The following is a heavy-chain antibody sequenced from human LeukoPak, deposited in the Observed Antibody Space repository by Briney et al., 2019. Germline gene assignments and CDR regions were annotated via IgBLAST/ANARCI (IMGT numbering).Heavy chain of an antibody. D-gene: IGHD3-22*01. J-gene: IGHJ4*02. CDR3: TRGVISYFDY. Sequence: SETLSLTCAVYGGSFSGYYWSWIRQPPGKGLEWIGEINHSGSSNYNPSLKSRVTISVDTSKNQFSLKLSSVTAADTAVYYCTRGVISYFDYWGQGTLVTVSS. CDR2: INHSGSS. V-gene: IGHV4-34*01. CDR1: GGSFSGYY.